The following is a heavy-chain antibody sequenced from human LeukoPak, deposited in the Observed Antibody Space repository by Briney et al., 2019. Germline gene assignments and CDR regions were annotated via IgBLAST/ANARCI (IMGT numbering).Heavy chain of an antibody. CDR1: GFTFSSYG. V-gene: IGHV3-30*18. Sequence: LSGGSLRLSCAASGFTFSSYGMHWVRQAPGKGLEWVEVISYDGSNNYYADSVKGRFTISRDNSKNTLYLQMNSLRAEDTAVYYCAKDTVVVVAATMGHMVGDAFDIWGQGTMVTVSS. CDR3: AKDTVVVVAATMGHMVGDAFDI. CDR2: ISYDGSNN. J-gene: IGHJ3*02. D-gene: IGHD2-15*01.